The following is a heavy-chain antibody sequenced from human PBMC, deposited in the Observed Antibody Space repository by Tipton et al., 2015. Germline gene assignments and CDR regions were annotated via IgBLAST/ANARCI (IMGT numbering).Heavy chain of an antibody. V-gene: IGHV4-61*01. J-gene: IGHJ6*02. Sequence: TLSLTCTVSGGSVSSGSYYWSWIRQPPGKGLEWIGYISFSDTTHYNPSLKSRITISLNTAKNQFSLKMSSVTAADTAVYFCARDLEHGMDVWGQGTPVTVS. CDR1: GGSVSSGSYY. CDR2: ISFSDTT. CDR3: ARDLEHGMDV.